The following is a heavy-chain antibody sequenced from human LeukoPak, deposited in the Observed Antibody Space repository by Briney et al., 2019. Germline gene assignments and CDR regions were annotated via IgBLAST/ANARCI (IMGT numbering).Heavy chain of an antibody. CDR3: AREITMIVVVPSRQYYFDY. CDR2: IYHSGST. V-gene: IGHV4-4*02. J-gene: IGHJ4*02. Sequence: SETLSLTCAVSGGSISSSNWWSWVRQPPGKGLEWIGEIYHSGSTNYNPSLKSRVTISVDKSKNQFSLKLSSVTAADTAVYYCAREITMIVVVPSRQYYFDYWGQGTLVTVSS. CDR1: GGSISSSNW. D-gene: IGHD3-22*01.